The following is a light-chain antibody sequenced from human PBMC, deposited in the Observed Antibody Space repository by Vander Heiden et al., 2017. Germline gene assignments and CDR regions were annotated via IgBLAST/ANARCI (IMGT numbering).Light chain of an antibody. V-gene: IGLV3-19*01. J-gene: IGLJ2*01. Sequence: SSDLPQDPAVSVALGQTVRTTCRGATLRTYYANWYQQKPGQAPVLVSCDKKKRPSGIPGRFSGSSSGNTASLTITGAQAEDEAVYFCNSRDSSDNHVIFGGGTKLTVL. CDR3: NSRDSSDNHVI. CDR1: TLRTYY. CDR2: DKK.